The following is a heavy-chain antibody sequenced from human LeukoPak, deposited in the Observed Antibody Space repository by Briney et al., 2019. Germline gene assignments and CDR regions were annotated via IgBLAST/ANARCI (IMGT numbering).Heavy chain of an antibody. CDR1: GGSFRGYF. V-gene: IGHV4-34*01. J-gene: IGHJ6*03. D-gene: IGHD2-2*02. CDR3: ARLHRRYCSSTSCYKGGYMDV. CDR2: INHSGST. Sequence: SETLSLTCAVYGGSFRGYFWSWIRQPPGKGLEWIGEINHSGSTDYNPSLKSRVTISVDTSKNQFSLKLSSVTAADTAVYYCARLHRRYCSSTSCYKGGYMDVWGKGTTVTVSS.